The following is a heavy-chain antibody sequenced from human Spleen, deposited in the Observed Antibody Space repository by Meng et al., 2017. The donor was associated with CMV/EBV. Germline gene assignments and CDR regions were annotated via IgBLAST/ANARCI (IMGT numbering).Heavy chain of an antibody. J-gene: IGHJ4*02. CDR2: ISGSGGST. D-gene: IGHD2-21*01. Sequence: GESLKISCAASGFTFSSYAMSWVRQAPGKGLEWVSAISGSGGSTYYADSVKGRFTISRDNSKNTLYLQMNSLRAEDTAVYYCAKDQGIENTFDYWGRGTLVTVSS. CDR1: GFTFSSYA. CDR3: AKDQGIENTFDY. V-gene: IGHV3-23*01.